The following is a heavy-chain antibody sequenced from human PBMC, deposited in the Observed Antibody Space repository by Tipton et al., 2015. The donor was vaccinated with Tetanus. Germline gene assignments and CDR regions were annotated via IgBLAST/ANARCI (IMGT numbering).Heavy chain of an antibody. CDR2: IYYTERT. J-gene: IGHJ5*02. V-gene: IGHV4-31*03. Sequence: TLSLTCTVSGASINSGGYLWTWVRQHPGKGLEWIGYIYYTERTSYNPSLKSRVTISVDTSKNQFSLKLTSVTAADTAVYYCARDRGFTTYNYFDPWGQGTLVTVSS. CDR3: ARDRGFTTYNYFDP. D-gene: IGHD3-22*01. CDR1: GASINSGGYL.